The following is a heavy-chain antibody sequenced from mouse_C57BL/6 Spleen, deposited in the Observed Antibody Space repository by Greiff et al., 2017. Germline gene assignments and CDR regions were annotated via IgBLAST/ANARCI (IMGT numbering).Heavy chain of an antibody. CDR2: IHPSDSDT. D-gene: IGHD1-1*01. J-gene: IGHJ3*01. Sequence: QVQLQQPGAELVKPGASVKVSCKASGYTFTSYWMHWVKQRPGQGLEWIGRIHPSDSDTNYNQKFKGKATLTVDKSSSTAYMQLSRLTSEDSAVYYCAISGELLLLQFAYWGQGTLVTVSA. CDR1: GYTFTSYW. CDR3: AISGELLLLQFAY. V-gene: IGHV1-74*01.